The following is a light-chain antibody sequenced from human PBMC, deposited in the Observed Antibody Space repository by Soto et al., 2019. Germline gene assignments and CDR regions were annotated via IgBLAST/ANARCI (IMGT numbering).Light chain of an antibody. CDR3: CSYTSSSTPWV. V-gene: IGLV2-14*03. J-gene: IGLJ1*01. Sequence: QSALTQPASLSGSPGQSITISCTGNSREVGGYNYVSWYQQHPGKAPKLIIYDVSDRPSGISSRFSASKSGNTASLTISGLQAEDEADYYCCSYTSSSTPWVFGTGTKVTVL. CDR1: SREVGGYNY. CDR2: DVS.